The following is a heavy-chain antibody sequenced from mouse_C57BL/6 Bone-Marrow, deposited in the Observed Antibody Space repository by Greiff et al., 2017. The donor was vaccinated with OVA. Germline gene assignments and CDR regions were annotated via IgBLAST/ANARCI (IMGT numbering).Heavy chain of an antibody. V-gene: IGHV14-4*01. J-gene: IGHJ2*01. Sequence: VQLQQSGAELVRPGASVKLSCPASGFNIKDDYMHWVKERPEQGLEWIGWIDPENGDTEYASKFQGKATITADTSSKTVYLHLSSLTSEDTAVYYCTTYRYWGQGTTLTVSS. CDR3: TTYRY. CDR2: IDPENGDT. CDR1: GFNIKDDY.